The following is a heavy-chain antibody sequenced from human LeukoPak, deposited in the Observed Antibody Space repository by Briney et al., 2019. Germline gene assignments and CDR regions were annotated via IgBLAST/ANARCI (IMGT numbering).Heavy chain of an antibody. CDR3: ARDTSGYGDY. V-gene: IGHV3-53*01. J-gene: IGHJ4*02. Sequence: GGSLRLSCAPSGFTVSSNYMSWVRQAPGKGLEWVSVIYGGGSTYYADSVKGRFTISRDNSKNTLYLQMNSLRAEDTAVYYCARDTSGYGDYWGQGTLVTVSS. D-gene: IGHD5-12*01. CDR2: IYGGGST. CDR1: GFTVSSNY.